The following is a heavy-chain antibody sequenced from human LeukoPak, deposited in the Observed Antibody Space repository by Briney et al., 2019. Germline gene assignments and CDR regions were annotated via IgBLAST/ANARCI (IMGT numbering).Heavy chain of an antibody. D-gene: IGHD4-17*01. J-gene: IGHJ3*02. CDR3: AYGDYGSGAFDI. V-gene: IGHV3-9*01. Sequence: GRSLRLSCAASGFSLDDYAMHWVRQAPGKGLEWVSGISWNSGNIGYADSVKGRFTISRDNSKNTLYLQMNSLRAEDTAVYYCAYGDYGSGAFDIWGQGTMVTVSS. CDR1: GFSLDDYA. CDR2: ISWNSGNI.